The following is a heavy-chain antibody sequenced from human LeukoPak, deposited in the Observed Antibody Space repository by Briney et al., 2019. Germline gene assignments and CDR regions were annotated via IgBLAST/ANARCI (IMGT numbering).Heavy chain of an antibody. Sequence: GGSLRLSCVASGFTFSSYSISWVRQAPGKGLERLAYISGSGATIYYADSVRGRFTISRDNAKNSVYLQMNSLRAEDTAMFYCARSYGSSPFDYWGQGTLATVSS. CDR3: ARSYGSSPFDY. V-gene: IGHV3-48*04. CDR1: GFTFSSYS. J-gene: IGHJ4*02. D-gene: IGHD1-26*01. CDR2: ISGSGATI.